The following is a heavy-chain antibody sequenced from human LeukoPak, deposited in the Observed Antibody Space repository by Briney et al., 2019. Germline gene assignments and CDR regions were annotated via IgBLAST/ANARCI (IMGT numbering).Heavy chain of an antibody. CDR3: ARRPINCIITNCYVDY. V-gene: IGHV1-2*02. D-gene: IGHD2-2*01. Sequence: ASVKVSCKASVYTFTNFYIHWVRQAPGQGLEWMGWMNPNSGDTSYAREFQERVTMTRDTSLSTAYMELSRLRSDDTAVYFCARRPINCIITNCYVDYWGQGTLVTVSS. CDR1: VYTFTNFY. J-gene: IGHJ4*02. CDR2: MNPNSGDT.